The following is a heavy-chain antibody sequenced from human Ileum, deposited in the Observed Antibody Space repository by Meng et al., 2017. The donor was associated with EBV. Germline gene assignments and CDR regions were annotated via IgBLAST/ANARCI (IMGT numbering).Heavy chain of an antibody. CDR2: INTKTGDP. V-gene: IGHV7-4-1*02. CDR3: VRDGRSINLLDY. D-gene: IGHD2-15*01. CDR1: GYSFNKFA. J-gene: IGHJ4*02. Sequence: QVQLVQSGSELKKAGASVKVSCKASGYSFNKFAINWVRQAPGQGLEWVGWINTKTGDPRYAQGFTGRFVFSLDTSVSTAYLQISSLKPEDTAVYYCVRDGRSINLLDYWGQGTLVTVSS.